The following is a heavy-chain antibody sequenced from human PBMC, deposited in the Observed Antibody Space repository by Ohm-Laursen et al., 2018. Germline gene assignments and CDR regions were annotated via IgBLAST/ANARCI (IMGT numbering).Heavy chain of an antibody. CDR2: ISNSGSTI. J-gene: IGHJ4*02. Sequence: SLRLSCAASGFTFSDYYMTWIRQAPGTGLEWVSYISNSGSTIYYADSVKGRFTISRDNAKNSLYLQMNSLRAEDTAVYYCARVMDSGYTGFDYWGQRTLVTVSS. CDR3: ARVMDSGYTGFDY. D-gene: IGHD5-12*01. V-gene: IGHV3-11*01. CDR1: GFTFSDYY.